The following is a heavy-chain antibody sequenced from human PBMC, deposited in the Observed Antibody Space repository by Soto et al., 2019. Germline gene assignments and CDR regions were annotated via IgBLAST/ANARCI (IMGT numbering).Heavy chain of an antibody. V-gene: IGHV1-58*01. CDR1: GFTFTSSA. D-gene: IGHD1-26*01. J-gene: IGHJ4*02. Sequence: SVKVSCKASGFTFTSSAVQWVRQARGQRLEWIGWIVVGSGNTNYAQKFQERVTITRDMSTSTAYMELSSLRSEDTAVYYCAAVKRLTGSYYYFDYWGQGTLVTVSS. CDR2: IVVGSGNT. CDR3: AAVKRLTGSYYYFDY.